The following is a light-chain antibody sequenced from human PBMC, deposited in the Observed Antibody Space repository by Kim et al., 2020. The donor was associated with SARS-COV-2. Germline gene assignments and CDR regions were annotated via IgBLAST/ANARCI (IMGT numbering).Light chain of an antibody. V-gene: IGLV2-14*03. CDR1: SSDIGLYNY. CDR3: SSFASSSIVI. J-gene: IGLJ2*01. CDR2: DVT. Sequence: GQSITISCTGTSSDIGLYNYGSWYQCHPGKAPKLIIYDVTKRPSGVSFRFSASKSGNTASLTISGLQGEDEADYYCSSFASSSIVIFGGGTQLTVL.